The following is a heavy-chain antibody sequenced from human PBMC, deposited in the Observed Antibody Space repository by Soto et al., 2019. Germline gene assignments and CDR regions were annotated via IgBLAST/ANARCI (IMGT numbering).Heavy chain of an antibody. CDR3: ARDHLSVSCSSTSCYADSTTADY. J-gene: IGHJ4*02. Sequence: GGSLRLSCAASGFTFSSYGMHWVRQAPGKGLEWVAVIWYDGSNKYYADSVKGRFTISRDNSKNTLYLQMNSLRAEDTAVYYCARDHLSVSCSSTSCYADSTTADYWGQGTLVTVSS. CDR2: IWYDGSNK. D-gene: IGHD2-2*01. V-gene: IGHV3-33*01. CDR1: GFTFSSYG.